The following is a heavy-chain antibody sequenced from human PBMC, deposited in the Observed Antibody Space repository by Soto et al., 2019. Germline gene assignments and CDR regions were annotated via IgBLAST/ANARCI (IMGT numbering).Heavy chain of an antibody. D-gene: IGHD4-17*01. V-gene: IGHV3-33*01. CDR3: ARHDYGDYFLLYYYYGMDV. Sequence: PGGSLRLSCAASGFTFSSYGMHWVRQAPGKGLEWVAVIWYDGSNKYYADSVKGRFTISRDNSKNTLYLQMNSLRAEDTAVYYCARHDYGDYFLLYYYYGMDVWGQGTTVTVSS. J-gene: IGHJ6*02. CDR1: GFTFSSYG. CDR2: IWYDGSNK.